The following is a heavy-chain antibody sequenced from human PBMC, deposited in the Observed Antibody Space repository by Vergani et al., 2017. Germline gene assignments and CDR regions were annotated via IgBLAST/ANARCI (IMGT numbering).Heavy chain of an antibody. V-gene: IGHV1-69*01. D-gene: IGHD1-7*01. Sequence: QVQLVQSGAEVKKPGSSVKVSCKASGGTFSSYAISWVRQAPGQGLEWMGGIIPIFGTANYAQKFQGRVTITADESTVTAYMELSSLRSEDTAVYYCASRITGTTDLIEFDYWGQGTLVTVSS. CDR1: GGTFSSYA. J-gene: IGHJ4*02. CDR3: ASRITGTTDLIEFDY. CDR2: IIPIFGTA.